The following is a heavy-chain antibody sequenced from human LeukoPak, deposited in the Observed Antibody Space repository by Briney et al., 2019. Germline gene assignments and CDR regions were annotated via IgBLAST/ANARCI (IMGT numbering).Heavy chain of an antibody. Sequence: GASVKVSCKASGYTFTSYYMHWVRQAPGQGLEWMGWINPNSGGTNYAQKFQGRVTMTRDTSISTAYMELSRLRSDDTAVYYCARDGMVRAFGAFDIWGQGTMVTVSS. J-gene: IGHJ3*02. V-gene: IGHV1-2*02. CDR1: GYTFTSYY. D-gene: IGHD3-10*01. CDR2: INPNSGGT. CDR3: ARDGMVRAFGAFDI.